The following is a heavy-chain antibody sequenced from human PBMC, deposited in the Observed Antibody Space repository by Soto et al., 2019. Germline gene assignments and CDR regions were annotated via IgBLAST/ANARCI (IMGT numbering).Heavy chain of an antibody. CDR2: LSGGGGST. V-gene: IGHV3-23*01. CDR1: GFTFSSYA. CDR3: AKGLSTVWYNSPFDS. D-gene: IGHD6-19*01. Sequence: GGSLRLSCAASGFTFSSYAMSWVRQAPGKGLEWVSSLSGGGGSTNYADSVKGRFTISRDNSKDTLYLQLNSLRAEDTAVYYCAKGLSTVWYNSPFDSWGQGTLVTVSS. J-gene: IGHJ4*02.